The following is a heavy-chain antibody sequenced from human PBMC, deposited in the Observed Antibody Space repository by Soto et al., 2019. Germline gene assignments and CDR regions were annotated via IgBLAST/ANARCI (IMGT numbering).Heavy chain of an antibody. CDR2: INHSGST. V-gene: IGHV4-34*01. J-gene: IGHJ4*02. D-gene: IGHD3-22*01. CDR1: GGSFSGYY. CDR3: ARGGLSITMIVVVAFDY. Sequence: PSETLSLTCAVYGGSFSGYYWSWIRQPPGKGLGWIGEINHSGSTNYNPSLKSRVTISVDTSKNQFSLKLSSVTAADTAVYYCARGGLSITMIVVVAFDYWGQGTLVTVSS.